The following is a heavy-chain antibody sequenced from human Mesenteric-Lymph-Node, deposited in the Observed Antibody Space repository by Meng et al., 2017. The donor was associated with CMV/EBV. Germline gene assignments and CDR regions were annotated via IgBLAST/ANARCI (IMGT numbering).Heavy chain of an antibody. D-gene: IGHD6-6*01. J-gene: IGHJ3*02. V-gene: IGHV3-7*01. CDR2: IKQDGSEK. Sequence: GESLKISCAASGFTFSSYWMSWVRQAPGKGLEWVANIKQDGSEKYYVDSVKGRFTISRDNAKNSLYLQMNSLRAEDTAVYYCARDGGSSSDAFDIWGQGTMVTVSS. CDR1: GFTFSSYW. CDR3: ARDGGSSSDAFDI.